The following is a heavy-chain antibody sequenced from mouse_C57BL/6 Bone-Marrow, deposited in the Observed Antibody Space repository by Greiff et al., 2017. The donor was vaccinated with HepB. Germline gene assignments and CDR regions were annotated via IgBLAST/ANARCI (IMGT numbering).Heavy chain of an antibody. CDR2: IDPENGDT. CDR3: TRRNSAWFAY. V-gene: IGHV14-4*01. Sequence: VQLKQSGAELVRPGASVKLSCTASGFNIKDDYMHWVKQRPEQGLEWIGWIDPENGDTEYASKFQGKATITADTSSNTAYLQLSSLTSEDTAVYYCTRRNSAWFAYWGQGTLVTASA. J-gene: IGHJ3*01. CDR1: GFNIKDDY.